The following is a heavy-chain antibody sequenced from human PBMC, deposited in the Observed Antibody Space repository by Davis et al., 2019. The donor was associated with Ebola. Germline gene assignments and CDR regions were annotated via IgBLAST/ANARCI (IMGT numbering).Heavy chain of an antibody. CDR2: ISSSGSYL. CDR3: ARAPTLTTVTYNFDY. Sequence: GESLKISCAASGFTFSSYWMSWVRQAPGKGLEWVSSISSSGSYLYYADSLKGRFTISRDNAKNSLYLQMNSLRAEDTAVYYCARAPTLTTVTYNFDYWGQGTLVTVSS. D-gene: IGHD4-17*01. CDR1: GFTFSSYW. J-gene: IGHJ4*02. V-gene: IGHV3-21*01.